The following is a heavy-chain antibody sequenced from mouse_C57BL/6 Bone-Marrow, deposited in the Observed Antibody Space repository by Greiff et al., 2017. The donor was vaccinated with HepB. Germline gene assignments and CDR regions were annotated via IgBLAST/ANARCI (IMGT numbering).Heavy chain of an antibody. CDR2: IYPRSGNT. CDR1: GYTFTSYG. CDR3: ARSHYGSSYGNY. Sequence: VKLMESGAELARPGASVKLSCKASGYTFTSYGISWVKQSTGQGLEWIGEIYPRSGNTYYNEKFKGKATLTADKSSSTAYMELRSLTSEDSAVYFCARSHYGSSYGNYWGQGTTLTVSS. J-gene: IGHJ2*01. V-gene: IGHV1-81*01. D-gene: IGHD1-1*01.